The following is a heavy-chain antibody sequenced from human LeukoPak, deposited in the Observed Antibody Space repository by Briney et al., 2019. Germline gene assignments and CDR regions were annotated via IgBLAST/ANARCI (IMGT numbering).Heavy chain of an antibody. Sequence: PGGSLRLSCAASGFTFSSYGMHWVRQAPGKGLEWVAVIWYDGSNKYYADSVKGRFTIPRDNSKNTLYLQMNSLRAEDTAVYYCARDVPLRSSTSCYPDYWGQGTLVTVSS. V-gene: IGHV3-33*01. CDR3: ARDVPLRSSTSCYPDY. D-gene: IGHD2-2*01. CDR2: IWYDGSNK. J-gene: IGHJ4*02. CDR1: GFTFSSYG.